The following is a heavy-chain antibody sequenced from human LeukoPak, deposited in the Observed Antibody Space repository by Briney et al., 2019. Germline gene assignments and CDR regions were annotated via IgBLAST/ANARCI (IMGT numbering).Heavy chain of an antibody. CDR2: ISGSDGST. D-gene: IGHD4-17*01. CDR1: GFTFDDYA. Sequence: GGSLRLSCAASGFTFDDYAMHWVRQAPGKGLEWVSAISGSDGSTYYADSVKGRFTISRDNSKNTLYLQLNSLRVDDTAVYYCATPVTKGYWGQGTLVTVSS. J-gene: IGHJ4*02. CDR3: ATPVTKGY. V-gene: IGHV3-23*01.